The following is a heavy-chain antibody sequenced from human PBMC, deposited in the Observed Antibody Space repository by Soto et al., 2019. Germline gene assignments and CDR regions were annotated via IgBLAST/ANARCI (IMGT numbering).Heavy chain of an antibody. CDR3: ANSHGSGSYYYYYYGMDV. CDR1: GFTFSSYA. J-gene: IGHJ6*02. V-gene: IGHV3-23*01. Sequence: GGSLRLSCAASGFTFSSYAMSWVRQAPGKGLEWVSAISGSGGSTYYADSVKGRFTISRDNSKNTLYLQMNSLRAEDTAVYYCANSHGSGSYYYYYYGMDVWGQGTTVTVSS. CDR2: ISGSGGST. D-gene: IGHD3-10*01.